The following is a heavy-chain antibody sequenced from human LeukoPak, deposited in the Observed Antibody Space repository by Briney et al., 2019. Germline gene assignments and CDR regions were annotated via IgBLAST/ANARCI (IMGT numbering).Heavy chain of an antibody. Sequence: ASVKASCKASGYVFSRYNIHWVRQAPGQGLEWMGTYNPRGGSTSYAPNLQGRVTMTGDTSTTTVYMEVSSLRTEDTAVYYCARDIDGGGYLTPFDYWGQGTLVTVSS. J-gene: IGHJ4*02. CDR1: GYVFSRYN. CDR2: YNPRGGST. D-gene: IGHD3-22*01. CDR3: ARDIDGGGYLTPFDY. V-gene: IGHV1-46*01.